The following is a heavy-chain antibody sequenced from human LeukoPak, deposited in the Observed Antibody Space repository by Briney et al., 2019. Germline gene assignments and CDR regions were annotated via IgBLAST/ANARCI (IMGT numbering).Heavy chain of an antibody. D-gene: IGHD3-10*01. J-gene: IGHJ6*02. CDR1: GFTFKSYS. CDR3: AKVRSVMVRGVIDV. Sequence: GGSLRLSCAASGFTFKSYSMSWVRQAPGKGLEWVLAISGGGDSTYYADSVKGRFTISRDNSKNTVSLQMNSLRAEDTAVYYCAKVRSVMVRGVIDVWGQGTTVTVSS. CDR2: ISGGGDST. V-gene: IGHV3-23*01.